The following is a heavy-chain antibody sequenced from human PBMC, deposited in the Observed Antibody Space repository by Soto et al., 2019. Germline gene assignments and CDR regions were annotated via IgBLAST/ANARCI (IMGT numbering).Heavy chain of an antibody. CDR2: IIPIFGTA. J-gene: IGHJ6*02. Sequence: SVKVSCKASGGTFSSYAISWVRQAPGQGLEWMGGIIPIFGTANYAQKFQGRVTITADESTSTAYMELSSLRSEDTAVYYCAIAARYYHYYYGMDVLGQGTTVTASS. CDR3: AIAARYYHYYYGMDV. V-gene: IGHV1-69*13. CDR1: GGTFSSYA. D-gene: IGHD6-6*01.